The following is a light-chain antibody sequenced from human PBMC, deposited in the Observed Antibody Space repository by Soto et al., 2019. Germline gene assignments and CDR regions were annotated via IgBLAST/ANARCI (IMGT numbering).Light chain of an antibody. Sequence: EIVLTQSPGTLSLSPGERATLSCRASQSVSSSYLAWYQQKPGQAPRLLIYGASSRATGIPDRFTGSGSGTDFTLTISRLEPEDFAVYYCQQYGSSPPWTFGQGPKVDSK. CDR2: GAS. J-gene: IGKJ1*01. V-gene: IGKV3-20*01. CDR3: QQYGSSPPWT. CDR1: QSVSSSY.